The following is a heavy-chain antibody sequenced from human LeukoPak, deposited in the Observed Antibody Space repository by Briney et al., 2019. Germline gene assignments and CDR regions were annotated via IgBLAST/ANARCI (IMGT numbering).Heavy chain of an antibody. CDR1: GFTFSSXG. CDR2: ISYDGNYK. CDR3: ANLYGDSPDF. Sequence: GGSLRLSCAXSGFTFSSXGXXXXXQVPGKGLXWVAVISYDGNYKNYADSVKGRFTIXRDNSKNTLYLQMNSLRAEDTAVYYCANLYGDSPDFWGQGTLVTVSS. V-gene: IGHV3-30*18. J-gene: IGHJ4*02. D-gene: IGHD4-17*01.